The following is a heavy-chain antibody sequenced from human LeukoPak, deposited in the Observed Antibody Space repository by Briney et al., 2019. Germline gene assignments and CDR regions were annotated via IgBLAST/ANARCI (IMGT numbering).Heavy chain of an antibody. CDR1: GFTFSSYW. CDR3: ARGGWLDD. CDR2: IKQDGSEK. Sequence: GGSLRLSCAASGFTFSSYWMSWVRQASGKGLEWVANIKQDGSEKYYVDSVKGRFTISRDNAKNSLYLQMNSLRAEDTGIFYCARGGWLDDWGQGTLVTVSS. D-gene: IGHD2-15*01. J-gene: IGHJ4*02. V-gene: IGHV3-7*01.